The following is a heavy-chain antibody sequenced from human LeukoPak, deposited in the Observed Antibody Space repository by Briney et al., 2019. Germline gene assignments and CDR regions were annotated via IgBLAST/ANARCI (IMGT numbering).Heavy chain of an antibody. Sequence: GRSLRLSCAASGFTFDDYAMHWVRQAPGKGLEWVSGISWNSGRIGYADSVKGRFTISRDNAKKSLYLQMNSLRAEDTAVYYCAKESSRYDILTGYYLTSYGMDVWGQGTTVTVSS. V-gene: IGHV3-9*01. CDR1: GFTFDDYA. CDR3: AKESSRYDILTGYYLTSYGMDV. J-gene: IGHJ6*02. D-gene: IGHD3-9*01. CDR2: ISWNSGRI.